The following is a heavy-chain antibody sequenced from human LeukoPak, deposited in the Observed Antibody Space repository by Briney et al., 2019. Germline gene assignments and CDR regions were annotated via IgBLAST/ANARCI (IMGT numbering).Heavy chain of an antibody. Sequence: GGSLRLSCAASGFTFSSYGMHWVRQAPGKGLEWVAVIWYDGSNKYYADSVKGRFTISRDNSKNTLYLQMNSLRAEDTAVYYCARDGDYYDSSGYSQVDYWGQGTLVTVSS. V-gene: IGHV3-33*01. J-gene: IGHJ4*02. D-gene: IGHD3-22*01. CDR3: ARDGDYYDSSGYSQVDY. CDR2: IWYDGSNK. CDR1: GFTFSSYG.